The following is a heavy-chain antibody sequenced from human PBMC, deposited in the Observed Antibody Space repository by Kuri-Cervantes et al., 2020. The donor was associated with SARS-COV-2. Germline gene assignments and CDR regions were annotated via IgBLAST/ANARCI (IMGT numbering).Heavy chain of an antibody. CDR2: TYYRSKWYH. V-gene: IGHV6-1*01. CDR3: ARGKTMVRGENYYYMDV. D-gene: IGHD3-10*01. J-gene: IGHJ6*03. CDR1: GDSVSINSAG. Sequence: SQTLSLTCAISGDSVSINSAGWNWIRQSPSRGLEWLGRTYYRSKWYHDYAVSVKSRITINPDTSKKQFSLQLNSVTPEDTAVYYCARGKTMVRGENYYYMDVWGKGTTVTVSS.